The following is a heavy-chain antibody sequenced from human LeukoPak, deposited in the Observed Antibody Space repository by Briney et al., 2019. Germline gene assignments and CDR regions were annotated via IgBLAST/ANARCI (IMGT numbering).Heavy chain of an antibody. Sequence: SETLSLTCTVPGGSISSYYWSWIRQPPGKGLEWIAYIYYSGSTNYNPSLQSRVTISVDTSNNQFSLKLSSVTAADTAVYYCATYHFRGDTHYFDYWGQGILVTVSS. J-gene: IGHJ4*02. CDR1: GGSISSYY. CDR2: IYYSGST. D-gene: IGHD3-10*02. V-gene: IGHV4-59*01. CDR3: ATYHFRGDTHYFDY.